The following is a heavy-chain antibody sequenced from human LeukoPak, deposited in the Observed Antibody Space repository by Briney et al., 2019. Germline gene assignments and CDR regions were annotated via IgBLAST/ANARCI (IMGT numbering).Heavy chain of an antibody. Sequence: GGSLRLSCAASGFTVSSYAMGWVRQAPGKGLEWVSAIGGGGTLYYADSVKGRFSISRDISKNTLLLQMNSLRAEDTAVYYCARRRYDWGGDFANWGQGTLVTVSS. CDR3: ARRRYDWGGDFAN. V-gene: IGHV3-23*01. J-gene: IGHJ4*02. CDR2: IGGGGTL. CDR1: GFTVSSYA. D-gene: IGHD3-16*01.